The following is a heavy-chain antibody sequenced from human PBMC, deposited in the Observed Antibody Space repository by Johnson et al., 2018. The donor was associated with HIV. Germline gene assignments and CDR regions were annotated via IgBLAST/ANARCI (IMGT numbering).Heavy chain of an antibody. Sequence: MQLVESGGGVVQPGRSLRLSCAASGFTFSSYGMHWVRQATGKGLEWVAVISYDGSNKYYADSVKGRFTISRDNSKNTLYLQMNSLRAEDTAVYYCAREGNYYDSSSHAFDIWGQGTMVTVSS. CDR2: ISYDGSNK. J-gene: IGHJ3*02. D-gene: IGHD3-22*01. CDR3: AREGNYYDSSSHAFDI. V-gene: IGHV3-30*03. CDR1: GFTFSSYG.